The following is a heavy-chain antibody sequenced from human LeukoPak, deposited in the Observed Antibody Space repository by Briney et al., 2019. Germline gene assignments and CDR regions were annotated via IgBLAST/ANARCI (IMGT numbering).Heavy chain of an antibody. CDR3: ARDKLGSYDY. D-gene: IGHD1-26*01. Sequence: GSLRLSCAASGFTVSSNYMSWVRQAPGKGLEWVSVIYSGGSTYYADCVKGRFTISRDNSKNTLYLQINRHRAEDTAVYYCARDKLGSYDYGPQGTLVTVS. CDR2: IYSGGST. V-gene: IGHV3-53*01. CDR1: GFTVSSNY. J-gene: IGHJ4*02.